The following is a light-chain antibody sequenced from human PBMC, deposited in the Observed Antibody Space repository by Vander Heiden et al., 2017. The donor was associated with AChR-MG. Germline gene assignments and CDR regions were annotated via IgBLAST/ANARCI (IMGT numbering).Light chain of an antibody. J-gene: IGKJ5*01. Sequence: DIQMTQSPSSLSASVGDRVTLTCRASQSISSYLNWYQQKPGKAPKLLIYAASSLQSGVPSRFSSSGSGTEFTLTISSLQPEDFATYYCQQSYSTFITFGQGTRLEIK. CDR3: QQSYSTFIT. CDR2: AAS. V-gene: IGKV1-39*01. CDR1: QSISSY.